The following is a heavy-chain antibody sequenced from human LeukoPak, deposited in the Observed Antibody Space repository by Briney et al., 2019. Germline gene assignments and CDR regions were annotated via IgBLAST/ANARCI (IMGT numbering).Heavy chain of an antibody. CDR1: GGSISSYY. CDR2: IYTSGST. Sequence: KPSETLSLTCTVSGGSISSYYWSWIRQPAGKGLEWIGRIYTSGSTNYNPSLKSRVTMSVDTSKNQFSLKLSSVTAAATAVYYCARVGYDIVYYYYYMDVWGKGTTVTVSS. J-gene: IGHJ6*03. V-gene: IGHV4-4*07. CDR3: ARVGYDIVYYYYYMDV. D-gene: IGHD3-9*01.